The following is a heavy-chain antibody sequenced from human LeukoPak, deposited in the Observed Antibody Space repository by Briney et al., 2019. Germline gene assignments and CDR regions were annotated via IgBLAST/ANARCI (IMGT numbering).Heavy chain of an antibody. CDR3: AKNHRDYGGAFDI. CDR1: GFTFSSYA. V-gene: IGHV3-23*01. CDR2: ISGSGGST. Sequence: GGSLRLSCAASGFTFSSYAVSWVRQAPGKGLEWVSAISGSGGSTYYADSVKGRFTISRDNSKNTLYLQMNSLRAEDTAVYYCAKNHRDYGGAFDIWGQGTMVTVSS. D-gene: IGHD4-17*01. J-gene: IGHJ3*02.